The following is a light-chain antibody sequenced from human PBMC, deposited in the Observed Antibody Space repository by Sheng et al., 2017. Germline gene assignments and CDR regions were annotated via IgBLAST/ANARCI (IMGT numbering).Light chain of an antibody. CDR1: QSIKTW. CDR3: QQYDTYSRVFT. V-gene: IGKV1-5*03. CDR2: KAS. Sequence: DIQMTQSPSTLSASIGDRVTLTCRASQSIKTWLAWYQQKPGKAPKLLIYKASTLQSGVPSRFSGSGSGTEFTLTISSLQPDDFATYYCQQYDTYSRVFTFGPGTKVDVK. J-gene: IGKJ3*01.